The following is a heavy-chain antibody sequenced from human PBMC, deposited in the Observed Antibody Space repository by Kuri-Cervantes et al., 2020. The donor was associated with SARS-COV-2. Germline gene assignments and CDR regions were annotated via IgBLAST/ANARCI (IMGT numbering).Heavy chain of an antibody. Sequence: SVKVSCKASGDTFSSYAITWVRQAPGRGLEWMGGIIPIFGTANYAQKFQGRVTITADESTSTAYMELSSLRSEDTAVYYCASLGDAGDLSPPFDYWGQGTLVTVSS. V-gene: IGHV1-69*13. CDR3: ASLGDAGDLSPPFDY. J-gene: IGHJ4*02. D-gene: IGHD3-16*01. CDR1: GDTFSSYA. CDR2: IIPIFGTA.